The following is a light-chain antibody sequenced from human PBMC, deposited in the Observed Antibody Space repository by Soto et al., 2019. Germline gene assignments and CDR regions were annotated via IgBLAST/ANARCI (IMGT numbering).Light chain of an antibody. CDR3: SSYTNINTRACV. Sequence: QSVLTQPASVSGSPGQSITISCTGTSVDIGSYNRVSWYQQHPGKAPKLIIYEVTDRPSGVSNRFSGSKSGNTASLTISGLQAEDEAEYYCSSYTNINTRACVXGPGTK. J-gene: IGLJ1*01. CDR1: SVDIGSYNR. V-gene: IGLV2-14*01. CDR2: EVT.